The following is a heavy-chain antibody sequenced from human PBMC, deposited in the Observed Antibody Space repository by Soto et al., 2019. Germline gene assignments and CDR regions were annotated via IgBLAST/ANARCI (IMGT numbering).Heavy chain of an antibody. D-gene: IGHD6-13*01. J-gene: IGHJ4*02. V-gene: IGHV4-30-4*01. CDR1: GGSISSGDYY. CDR3: ARDLGYSSSWYVGFDY. CDR2: IYYSGST. Sequence: ASETLSLTCTVSGGSISSGDYYWSWIRQPPGKGLEWIGYIYYSGSTYYNPSLKSRVTISVDTSKNQFSLKLSSVTAADTAVYYCARDLGYSSSWYVGFDYWGQGTLVTV.